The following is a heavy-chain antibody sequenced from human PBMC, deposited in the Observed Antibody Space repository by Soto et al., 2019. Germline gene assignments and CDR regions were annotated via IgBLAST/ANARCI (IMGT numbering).Heavy chain of an antibody. J-gene: IGHJ4*02. CDR2: IYYTGST. V-gene: IGHV4-31*03. CDR1: GASIRSGGYY. CDR3: ARIEMASIK. Sequence: LSLTCSVSGASIRSGGYYWSWLRQSPGKGLEWIGHIYYTGSTFYSPSLKSRLTISLDTSKNQFSLDLRSVTAADTAMYYCARIEMASIKWGRGTLVTVYS.